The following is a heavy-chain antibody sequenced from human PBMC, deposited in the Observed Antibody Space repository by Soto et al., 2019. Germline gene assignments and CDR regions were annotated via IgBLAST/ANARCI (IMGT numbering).Heavy chain of an antibody. CDR2: INHSGGT. Sequence: QVQLQQWGAGLLKPSEILSLTCAVYGGSFSAHYWNWIRQPPGKGLEWIGEINHSGGTNYNPSLKSRVTISLDTSKNQLSLKLSSVTAADTAVYYCARTSVLDVWGQGTTVTVSS. V-gene: IGHV4-34*01. J-gene: IGHJ6*02. CDR1: GGSFSAHY. CDR3: ARTSVLDV.